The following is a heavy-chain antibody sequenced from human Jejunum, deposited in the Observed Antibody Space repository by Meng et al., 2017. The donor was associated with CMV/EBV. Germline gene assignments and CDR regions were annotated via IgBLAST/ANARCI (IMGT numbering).Heavy chain of an antibody. J-gene: IGHJ4*02. Sequence: KASGYICTNHGISWVRQAPGQGLEWVGRINTATAKINYAQRFQDRVTMTTDVSKNTAYMDLRDLTSDDTAVYFCAREAGASVWYDDYWGQGTLVTVSS. CDR3: AREAGASVWYDDY. D-gene: IGHD6-19*01. V-gene: IGHV1-18*01. CDR1: GYICTNHG. CDR2: INTATAKI.